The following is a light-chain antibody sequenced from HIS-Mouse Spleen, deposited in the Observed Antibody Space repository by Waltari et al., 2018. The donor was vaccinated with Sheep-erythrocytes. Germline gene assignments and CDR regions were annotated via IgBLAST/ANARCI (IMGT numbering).Light chain of an antibody. CDR3: CSYAGSSTWV. Sequence: QSALTHPASVSGSPGQSITISCTGTCIVVGSYNLVSWYQQHPGKAPKLMIYEGSKRPSGVSNRFSGSKSGNTASLTISGLQAEDEADYYCCSYAGSSTWVFGGGTKLTVL. CDR1: CIVVGSYNL. J-gene: IGLJ3*02. V-gene: IGLV2-23*01. CDR2: EGS.